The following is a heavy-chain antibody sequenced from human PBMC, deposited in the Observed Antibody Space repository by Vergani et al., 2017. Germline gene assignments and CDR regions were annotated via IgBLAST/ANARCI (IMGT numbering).Heavy chain of an antibody. CDR3: ARDLSVGSGSDLPGMDFQH. V-gene: IGHV3-48*03. CDR1: GFTFSSYE. J-gene: IGHJ1*01. D-gene: IGHD3-10*01. Sequence: EVQLVESGGGLVQPGGSLRLSCAASGFTFSSYEMNWVRPAPGKGLEWVSYISSSGSTIYYADSVKGRFTISRDNAKNSLYLQMNSLRAEDTAVYYCARDLSVGSGSDLPGMDFQHWGQGTLVTVSS. CDR2: ISSSGSTI.